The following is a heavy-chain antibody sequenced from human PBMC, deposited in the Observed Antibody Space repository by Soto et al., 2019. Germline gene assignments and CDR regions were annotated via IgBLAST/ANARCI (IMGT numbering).Heavy chain of an antibody. V-gene: IGHV4-4*02. Sequence: QVQLQESGPGLVKPSGTLSLTCAVSGDSFTSSNWWTWVRQPPGKGLEWIGDILHTGHTDYRPSLKSRVTISVDTSNRQFSLSLTSVTAADTAVYYCARSPRRVDGKWFLDYWGQGTLVTVSS. CDR1: GDSFTSSNW. D-gene: IGHD3-22*01. J-gene: IGHJ4*02. CDR2: ILHTGHT. CDR3: ARSPRRVDGKWFLDY.